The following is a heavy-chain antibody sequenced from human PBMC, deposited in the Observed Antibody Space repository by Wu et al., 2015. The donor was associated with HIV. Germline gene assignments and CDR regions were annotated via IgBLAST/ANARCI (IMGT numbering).Heavy chain of an antibody. CDR1: GGTFSGYA. V-gene: IGHV1-69*05. J-gene: IGHJ5*02. CDR2: IIPVFGTT. Sequence: QDQLVQSGAEVKKPGSSVNVSCQAFGGTFSGYAVNWVRQAPGQGLEWMGGIIPVFGTTSYAQKFRGRVTITTDASTNTAYMELTGLRSADTAVYYCAGGILVRGSERWFDPWGQGTLVTVSS. CDR3: AGGILVRGSERWFDP. D-gene: IGHD1-1*01.